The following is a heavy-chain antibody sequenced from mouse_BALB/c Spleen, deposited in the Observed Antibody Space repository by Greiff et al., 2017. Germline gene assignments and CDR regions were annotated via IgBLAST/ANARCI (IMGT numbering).Heavy chain of an antibody. CDR1: GFTFSSYG. D-gene: IGHD3-3*01. V-gene: IGHV5-6-3*01. J-gene: IGHJ4*01. Sequence: DVKLVESGGGLVQPGGSLKLSCAASGFTFSSYGMSWVRQTPDKRLELVATINSNGGSTYYPDSVKGRFTISRDNAKNTLYLQMSSLKSEDTAMYYCVGAMDYWGQGTSVTVSS. CDR3: VGAMDY. CDR2: INSNGGST.